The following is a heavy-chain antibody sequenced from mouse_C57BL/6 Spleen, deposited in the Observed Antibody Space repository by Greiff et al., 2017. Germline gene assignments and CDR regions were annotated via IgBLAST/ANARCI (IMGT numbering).Heavy chain of an antibody. D-gene: IGHD3-2*02. CDR3: ARPGAQAGGAWFAY. CDR2: IYPGDGDT. Sequence: VQLQQSGAELVKPGASVKISCKASGYAFSSYWLNWVKQRPGKGLEWIGQIYPGDGDTNYNGKFKGKATLTADKSSSTAYMQLSSLTSEDSAVYFCARPGAQAGGAWFAYWGQGTLVTVSA. J-gene: IGHJ3*01. V-gene: IGHV1-80*01. CDR1: GYAFSSYW.